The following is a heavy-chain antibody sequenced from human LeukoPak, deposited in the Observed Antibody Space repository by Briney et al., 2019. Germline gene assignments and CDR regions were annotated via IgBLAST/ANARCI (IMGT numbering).Heavy chain of an antibody. CDR1: GFTFSSYA. J-gene: IGHJ3*02. CDR3: ARDKKWLVRGVFDI. Sequence: GGSLRLSCAASGFTFSSYAMHWVRQAPGKGLEWVAVILYDGSNKYYADSVKGRFTISRDNSKNTLYLQMNSLRAEDTAVYYCARDKKWLVRGVFDIWGQGTMVTVSS. CDR2: ILYDGSNK. D-gene: IGHD6-19*01. V-gene: IGHV3-30*04.